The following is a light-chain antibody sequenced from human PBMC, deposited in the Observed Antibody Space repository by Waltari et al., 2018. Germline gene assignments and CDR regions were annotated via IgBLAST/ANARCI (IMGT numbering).Light chain of an antibody. V-gene: IGKV1-27*01. Sequence: TCRASQGISNFLAWYQQKPDEDPSLLIYGASTLQSGVPSRFSGSGSWTDFTLTISSLQPEDVGTYYCQNYKSAPRTFGQGTKVEIK. CDR1: QGISNF. CDR3: QNYKSAPRT. CDR2: GAS. J-gene: IGKJ1*01.